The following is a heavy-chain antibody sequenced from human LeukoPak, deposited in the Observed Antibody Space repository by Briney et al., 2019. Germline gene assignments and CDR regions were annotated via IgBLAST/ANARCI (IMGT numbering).Heavy chain of an antibody. Sequence: GGSLRLSCAASGFTFDDYGMSWVRQAPGKGLEWVSGINWNGGSTGYADSVKGRFTISRDNAKNSLYPQMNSLRAEDTAVYYCASLGYYYDSSGYYSVYYFDYWGQGTLVTVSS. V-gene: IGHV3-20*04. J-gene: IGHJ4*02. CDR3: ASLGYYYDSSGYYSVYYFDY. CDR1: GFTFDDYG. CDR2: INWNGGST. D-gene: IGHD3-22*01.